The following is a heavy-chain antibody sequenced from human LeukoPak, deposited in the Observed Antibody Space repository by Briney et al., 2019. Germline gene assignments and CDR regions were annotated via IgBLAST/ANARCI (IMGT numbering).Heavy chain of an antibody. J-gene: IGHJ4*02. CDR3: VKSPLNLGYCSGGSCHYFDY. D-gene: IGHD2-15*01. CDR2: ISRTGGTT. Sequence: GGSLRLSCAASGFTFSSYGMHWVRQTPGKGLEWVSVISRTGGTTYDADSVKGRFTISRDNSKNTLYLQMNSLRAEDTAVYYCVKSPLNLGYCSGGSCHYFDYWGQGTLVTVSS. CDR1: GFTFSSYG. V-gene: IGHV3-23*01.